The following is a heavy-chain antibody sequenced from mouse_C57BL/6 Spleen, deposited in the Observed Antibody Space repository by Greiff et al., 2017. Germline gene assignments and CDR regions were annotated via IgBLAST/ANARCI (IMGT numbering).Heavy chain of an antibody. Sequence: QVQLQQPGAELVRPGSSVKLSCKASGYTFTSYWMHWVKQRPIQGLEWIGNIDPSDSETHYNQKVKDKATLTVDKSSSTAYMQLSSLTSEDSAVYYCAKMDYYGSSSWFAYWGQGTLVTVSA. V-gene: IGHV1-52*01. CDR3: AKMDYYGSSSWFAY. CDR2: IDPSDSET. D-gene: IGHD1-1*01. J-gene: IGHJ3*01. CDR1: GYTFTSYW.